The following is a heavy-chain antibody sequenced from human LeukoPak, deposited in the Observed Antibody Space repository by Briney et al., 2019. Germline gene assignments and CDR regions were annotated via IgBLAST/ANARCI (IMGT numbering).Heavy chain of an antibody. CDR2: INWKSGSI. V-gene: IGHV3-9*01. J-gene: IGHJ4*02. D-gene: IGHD6-19*01. CDR1: GFTFDYYA. CDR3: AKDKGSGWSGIDY. Sequence: GGSLRLSCAASGFTFDYYAMHWVRQTPGKGLEWVSGINWKSGSIGYADSVKGRFTISRDNAKNSLYLQMNSLRPEDTAFYYCAKDKGSGWSGIDYWGQGTLVTVSS.